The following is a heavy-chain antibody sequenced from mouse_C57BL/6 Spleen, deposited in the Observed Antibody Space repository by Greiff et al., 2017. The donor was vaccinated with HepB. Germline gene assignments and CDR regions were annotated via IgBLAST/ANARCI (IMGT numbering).Heavy chain of an antibody. Sequence: QVQLQQSGAELVRPGSSVKLSCKASGYTFTSYWMHWVKQRPIQGLEWIGNIDPSDSETHYNQKFKDKATLTVDKSSSTAYMQRSSLTSEDSAVYYCARGDSNYVGFAYWGQGTLVTVSA. J-gene: IGHJ3*01. D-gene: IGHD2-5*01. CDR3: ARGDSNYVGFAY. CDR2: IDPSDSET. V-gene: IGHV1-52*01. CDR1: GYTFTSYW.